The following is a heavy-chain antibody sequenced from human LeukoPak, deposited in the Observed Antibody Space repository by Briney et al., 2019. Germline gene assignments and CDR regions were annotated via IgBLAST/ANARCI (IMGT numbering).Heavy chain of an antibody. V-gene: IGHV3-21*01. CDR1: GFTFTTYT. D-gene: IGHD2-21*01. CDR3: ARSLIADGAFDI. Sequence: PGGSLRLSCAASGFTFTTYTMNWVRQAPGKGLEWVSDISSSGSYIDYADSVKGRFTISRENAKNSLFLQMSSLRVEDTAVYYCARSLIADGAFDIWSQGTMVTVSS. J-gene: IGHJ3*02. CDR2: ISSSGSYI.